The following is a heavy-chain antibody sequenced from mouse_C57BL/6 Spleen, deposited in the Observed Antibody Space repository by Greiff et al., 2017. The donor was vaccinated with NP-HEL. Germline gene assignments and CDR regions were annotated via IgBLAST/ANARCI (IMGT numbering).Heavy chain of an antibody. J-gene: IGHJ2*01. D-gene: IGHD2-4*01. Sequence: QVQLQQPGAELVRPGSSVKLSCKASGYTFTSYWMHWVKQRPIQGLEWIGNIDPSDSETNYNQKFKDKATLTVDKSTSTAYMQLSSMTSEDSAVYYCARRYDYDLDYWGQGTTLTVSS. CDR2: IDPSDSET. CDR1: GYTFTSYW. CDR3: ARRYDYDLDY. V-gene: IGHV1-52*01.